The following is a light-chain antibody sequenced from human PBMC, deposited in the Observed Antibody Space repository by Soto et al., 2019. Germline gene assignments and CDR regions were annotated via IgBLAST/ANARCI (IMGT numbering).Light chain of an antibody. CDR2: GAS. Sequence: EIVWTQSPGTLSLSPGEGGTLSCRASQSISSSYLAWYQQKPGQTPRLLIYGASSRATGIPDRFSGSGSGTDFTLTISRLEPEDFAMYYCQQYGSSPLTFGGGTKVEIK. J-gene: IGKJ4*01. CDR1: QSISSSY. V-gene: IGKV3-20*01. CDR3: QQYGSSPLT.